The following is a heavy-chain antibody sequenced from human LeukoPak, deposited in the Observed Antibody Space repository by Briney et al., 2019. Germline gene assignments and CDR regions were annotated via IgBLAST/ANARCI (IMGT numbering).Heavy chain of an antibody. D-gene: IGHD3-22*01. CDR1: GYTFTSYG. V-gene: IGHV1-18*01. CDR3: ARDDYLYYYDSSGYRDAFDI. CDR2: ISAYNGNT. J-gene: IGHJ3*02. Sequence: ASVKVSCKASGYTFTSYGISWVRQAPGQGLEWMGWISAYNGNTNYAQKLQGRVTMTTDTSTSTAYMELRSLRSDDTAVYYCARDDYLYYYDSSGYRDAFDIWGQGTMVTVSS.